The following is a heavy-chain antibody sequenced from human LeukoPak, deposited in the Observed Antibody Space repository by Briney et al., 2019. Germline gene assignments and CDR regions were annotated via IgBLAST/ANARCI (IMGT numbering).Heavy chain of an antibody. CDR2: IYHSGST. D-gene: IGHD6-13*01. V-gene: IGHV4-30-2*01. Sequence: SETLSLTCTVSGGSISSGGYYWSWIRQPPGKGLEWIGYIYHSGSTYYNPSLKSRVTISVDTSKNQFSLKLSSVTAADTAVYYCARLPPYSSSWFPSRGFDYWGQGTLVTVSS. CDR1: GGSISSGGYY. CDR3: ARLPPYSSSWFPSRGFDY. J-gene: IGHJ4*02.